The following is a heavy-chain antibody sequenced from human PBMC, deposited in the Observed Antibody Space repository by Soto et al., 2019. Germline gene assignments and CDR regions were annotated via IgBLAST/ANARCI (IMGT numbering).Heavy chain of an antibody. J-gene: IGHJ6*02. CDR2: ISYDGSNK. V-gene: IGHV3-30*18. CDR3: AKEGVVTPGFRYYYGMDV. CDR1: GFTFSSYG. Sequence: GGSLRLSCAASGFTFSSYGMHWVRQAPGKGLEWVAVISYDGSNKYYADSVKGRFTISRDNSKNTLYLQMNSLRAEDTAVYYCAKEGVVTPGFRYYYGMDVWGQGTTVTVSS. D-gene: IGHD2-21*02.